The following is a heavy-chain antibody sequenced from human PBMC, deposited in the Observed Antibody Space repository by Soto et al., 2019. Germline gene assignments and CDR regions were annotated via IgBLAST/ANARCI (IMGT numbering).Heavy chain of an antibody. J-gene: IGHJ5*02. CDR1: GGSFSGYY. D-gene: IGHD5-18*01. CDR3: ARVVGIQLWSRGWFDP. V-gene: IGHV4-34*01. Sequence: PSETLSLTCAVYGGSFSGYYWSWIRQPPGKGLEWIGEINHSGSTNYNPSLKSRVTISVDTSKNQFSLKLSSVTAADTAVYYCARVVGIQLWSRGWFDPWGQGTLVTVSS. CDR2: INHSGST.